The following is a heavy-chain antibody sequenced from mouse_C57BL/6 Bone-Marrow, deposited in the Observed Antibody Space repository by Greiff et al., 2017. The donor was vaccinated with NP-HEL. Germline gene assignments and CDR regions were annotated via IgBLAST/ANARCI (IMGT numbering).Heavy chain of an antibody. D-gene: IGHD1-1*01. V-gene: IGHV1-81*01. J-gene: IGHJ3*01. CDR1: GYTFTSYG. Sequence: VQLQQSGAELARPGASVKLSCKASGYTFTSYGISWVKQRTGQGLEWIGEIYPRSGNTYYNEKFKGKATLTADKSSSTAYMELRSLTSEDSAVYFCAKHYYGSSPFAYWGQGTLGTVSA. CDR2: IYPRSGNT. CDR3: AKHYYGSSPFAY.